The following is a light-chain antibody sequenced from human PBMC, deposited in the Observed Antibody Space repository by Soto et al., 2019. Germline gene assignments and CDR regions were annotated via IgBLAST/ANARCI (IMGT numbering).Light chain of an antibody. CDR1: SSNIGSNY. V-gene: IGLV1-47*02. CDR2: SNN. CDR3: AAWDDSLSGYVV. J-gene: IGLJ2*01. Sequence: QSVLTQPPSASGTPRQRVTISCSGSSSNIGSNYVYWYQQLPGTAPKLLIYSNNQRPSGVPDRFSGSKSGTSASLAISGLRSEDEADYYCAAWDDSLSGYVVFGGGTKLTVL.